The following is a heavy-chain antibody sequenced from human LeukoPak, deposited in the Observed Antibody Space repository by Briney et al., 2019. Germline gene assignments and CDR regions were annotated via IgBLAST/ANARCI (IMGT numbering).Heavy chain of an antibody. CDR2: ISGSGGST. J-gene: IGHJ5*02. D-gene: IGHD3-10*01. CDR1: GFTFSSYA. V-gene: IGHV3-23*01. Sequence: PGGSLRLSCAASGFTFSSYAMSWVRQAPGKGLEWVSAISGSGGSTYYADSVEGRFTISRDNSKNTLYLQMNSLRAEDTAVYYCAKDPLQWFGEHLFDPWGQGTLVTVSS. CDR3: AKDPLQWFGEHLFDP.